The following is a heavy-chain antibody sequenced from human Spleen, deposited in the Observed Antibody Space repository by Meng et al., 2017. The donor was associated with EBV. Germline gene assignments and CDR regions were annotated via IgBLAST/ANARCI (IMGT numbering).Heavy chain of an antibody. Sequence: VHLVESGGGLVKPGGCLRLSCAASGFTFSSYWMHWVRQAPGKGLVWVSRINTDGSSTSYADSVKGRFSVSRDNVKNTLDLQMNSLRAEDTAVYYCATNKMVYWGQGTLVTVSS. J-gene: IGHJ4*02. D-gene: IGHD2-8*01. CDR3: ATNKMVY. CDR1: GFTFSSYW. CDR2: INTDGSST. V-gene: IGHV3-74*02.